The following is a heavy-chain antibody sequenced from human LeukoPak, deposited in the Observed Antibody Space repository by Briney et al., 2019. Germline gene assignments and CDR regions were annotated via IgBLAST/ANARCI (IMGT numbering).Heavy chain of an antibody. Sequence: SETLSLTCTLSGGSISTYYWSWVRQPPGKGLEWIGTIYYSGSTYYNPSLKSRVTISVDTSKNQFSLKLSSVTAADTAVYYCARGVSGSGWYSSGWFDPWGQGTLVTVSS. CDR3: ARGVSGSGWYSSGWFDP. D-gene: IGHD6-19*01. V-gene: IGHV4-59*08. J-gene: IGHJ5*02. CDR2: IYYSGST. CDR1: GGSISTYY.